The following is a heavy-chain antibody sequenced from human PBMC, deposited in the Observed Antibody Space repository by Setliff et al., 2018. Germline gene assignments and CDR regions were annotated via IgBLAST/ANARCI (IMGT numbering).Heavy chain of an antibody. CDR2: INYYGSIFDDGTTYST. CDR1: GGSISNSTFY. J-gene: IGHJ2*01. Sequence: PSETLSLTCTVSGGSISNSTFYWGWIRQPPGKGLEWIGSINYYGSIFDDGTTYSTYYNPSLKSRATISIDTSKSQFSLKLSSMTAADTALYHCARNPDFLQYSFDLWGRGTLVTV. CDR3: ARNPDFLQYSFDL. V-gene: IGHV4-39*07. D-gene: IGHD5-18*01.